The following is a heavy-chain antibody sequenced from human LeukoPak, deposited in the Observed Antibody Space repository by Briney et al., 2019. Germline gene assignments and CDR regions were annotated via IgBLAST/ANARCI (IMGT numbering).Heavy chain of an antibody. V-gene: IGHV3-11*01. J-gene: IGHJ6*02. Sequence: PGGSPRLSCAASGFTFSDYYMSWIRQAPGKGLEWVSYISSSGSTIYYADSVKGRFTISRDNAKNSLYLQMNSLRAEDTAVYYCARDGYNEIYYYYYGMDVWGQGTTVTVSS. CDR1: GFTFSDYY. D-gene: IGHD5-24*01. CDR2: ISSSGSTI. CDR3: ARDGYNEIYYYYYGMDV.